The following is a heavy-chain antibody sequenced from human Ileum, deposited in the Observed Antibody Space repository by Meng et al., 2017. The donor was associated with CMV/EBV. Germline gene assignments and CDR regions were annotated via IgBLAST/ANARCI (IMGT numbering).Heavy chain of an antibody. CDR1: GGSVSSGSYY. Sequence: SETLSFTFTVPGGSVSSGSYYWSSIRQPPGKGLEWIGYIYYSGSTNYNPSLKSRVTISVDTSKNQFSLKLSSVTAADTAVYYCARNIGYSSSWRRFDPWGQGTLVTVSS. J-gene: IGHJ5*02. CDR3: ARNIGYSSSWRRFDP. D-gene: IGHD6-13*01. V-gene: IGHV4-61*01. CDR2: IYYSGST.